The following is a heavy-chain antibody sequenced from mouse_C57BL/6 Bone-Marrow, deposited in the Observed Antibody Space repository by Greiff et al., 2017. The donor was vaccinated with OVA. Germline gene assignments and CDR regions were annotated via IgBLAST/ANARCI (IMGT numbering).Heavy chain of an antibody. J-gene: IGHJ2*01. CDR2: IYPGDGDT. Sequence: VQLQQSGAELVKPGASVKISCKASGYAFSSYWMNWVKQRPGKGLEWIGQIYPGDGDTNYNGKFKGKATLTADKSSSTAYMQLSSLTSEDSAVYFCAVWLRPSYFDYWGQGTTLTVSS. CDR3: AVWLRPSYFDY. V-gene: IGHV1-80*01. CDR1: GYAFSSYW. D-gene: IGHD2-10*02.